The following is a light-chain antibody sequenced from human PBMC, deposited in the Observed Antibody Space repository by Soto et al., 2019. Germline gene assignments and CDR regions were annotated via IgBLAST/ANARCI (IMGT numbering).Light chain of an antibody. J-gene: IGKJ2*01. CDR2: AAS. V-gene: IGKV1-39*01. CDR1: QTISTY. CDR3: QQSYSALYT. Sequence: DIXXTQSPSSLSASVGDRITITCRASQTISTYLNWYQQKPGRAPKVLISAASTLQSGVPSRFSGSGSGTDFTLTISSLQPEDFATYYCQQSYSALYTFGQGTKVEV.